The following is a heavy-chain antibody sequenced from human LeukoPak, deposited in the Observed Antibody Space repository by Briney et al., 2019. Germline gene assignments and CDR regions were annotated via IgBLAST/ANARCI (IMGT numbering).Heavy chain of an antibody. J-gene: IGHJ4*02. D-gene: IGHD5-24*01. CDR2: IRYDGSNK. CDR3: ASLTRGDGYNYRIPRDY. Sequence: GGSLRLSCVASKFTFGNYGMHWVRQTPGKGLEWVAFIRYDGSNKYYADSVKGRFTISRDNSKNTLYLQMNSLRAEDTAVYYCASLTRGDGYNYRIPRDYWGQGTLVTVSS. V-gene: IGHV3-30*02. CDR1: KFTFGNYG.